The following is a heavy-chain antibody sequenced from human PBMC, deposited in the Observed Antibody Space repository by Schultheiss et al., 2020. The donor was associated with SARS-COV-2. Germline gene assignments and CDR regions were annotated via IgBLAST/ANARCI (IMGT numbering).Heavy chain of an antibody. V-gene: IGHV3-9*01. CDR1: GFTFSSYA. D-gene: IGHD2-2*01. J-gene: IGHJ4*02. CDR3: AKDISSQVGWALDY. Sequence: SLKISCAASGFTFSSYAMHWVRQAPGKGLEWVSGISWNSGSIGYADSVKGRFTISRDNAKNSLYLQMNSLRAEDTALYYCAKDISSQVGWALDYWGQGTLVTVSS. CDR2: ISWNSGSI.